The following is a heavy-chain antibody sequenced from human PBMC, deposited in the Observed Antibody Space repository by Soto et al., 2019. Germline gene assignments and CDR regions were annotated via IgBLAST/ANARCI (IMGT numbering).Heavy chain of an antibody. V-gene: IGHV3-30-3*01. CDR3: ARDHYGSGSYSYRGFDY. D-gene: IGHD3-10*01. CDR1: GFTFSSYA. Sequence: QVQLVESGGGVVQPGRSLRLSRAASGFTFSSYAMHWVRQAPGKGLEWVAVISYDGSNKYYADSVKGRFTISRDNSKNTLYLQMNSLRAEDTAVYYCARDHYGSGSYSYRGFDYWGQGTLVTVSS. CDR2: ISYDGSNK. J-gene: IGHJ4*02.